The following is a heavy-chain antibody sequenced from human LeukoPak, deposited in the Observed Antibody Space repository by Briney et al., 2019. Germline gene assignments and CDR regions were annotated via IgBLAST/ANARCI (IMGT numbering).Heavy chain of an antibody. CDR3: ATDRGHAFDI. J-gene: IGHJ3*02. V-gene: IGHV3-74*01. D-gene: IGHD3-10*01. Sequence: GGSLRLSCAASGFTFSSYWMHWVRQAPGKGLVWVSRIYSDGSGTSYAESVKGRFTISRDNAKNTLFLQMNSLTAEDTAVYHCATDRGHAFDIWGQGAMVTVS. CDR2: IYSDGSGT. CDR1: GFTFSSYW.